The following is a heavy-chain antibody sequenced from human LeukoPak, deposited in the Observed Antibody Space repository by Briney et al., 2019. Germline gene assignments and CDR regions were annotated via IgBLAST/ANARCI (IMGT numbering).Heavy chain of an antibody. CDR1: GINFADYA. J-gene: IGHJ4*02. CDR2: ISADGGST. CDR3: AKGSGKFDY. V-gene: IGHV3-43*02. Sequence: GGSLRLSCVVSGINFADYAMHWVRQPPGKGLEWVSLISADGGSTFSADSVKGRFSISRDNSKNSLYLQMNSLRSEDTAMYYCAKGSGKFDYWGQGTLVAVSS.